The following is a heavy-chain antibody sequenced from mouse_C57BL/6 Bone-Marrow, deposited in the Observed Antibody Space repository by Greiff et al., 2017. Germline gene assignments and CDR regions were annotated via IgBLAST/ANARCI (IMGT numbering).Heavy chain of an antibody. CDR1: GYTFTSYW. CDR3: ARSRYDYDGAWFAY. V-gene: IGHV1-69*01. CDR2: IDPSDSYT. Sequence: QVRLQQPGAELVMPGASVKLSCKASGYTFTSYWMHWVKQRPGQGLEWIGEIDPSDSYTNYNQKFKGKSTLTVDKSSSTAYMQLSSLTSEDSAVYYCARSRYDYDGAWFAYWGQGTLVTVSA. D-gene: IGHD2-4*01. J-gene: IGHJ3*01.